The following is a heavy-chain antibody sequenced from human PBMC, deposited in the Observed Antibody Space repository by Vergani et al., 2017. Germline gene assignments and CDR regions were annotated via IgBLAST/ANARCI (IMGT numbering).Heavy chain of an antibody. CDR2: IKNTGDST. V-gene: IGHV3-23*01. D-gene: IGHD5-24*01. CDR3: GRGSENYN. J-gene: IGHJ4*02. Sequence: EVQLLQSEGAVVQPGGSLRLSCVASGFTFSSHAMSWVRQGHGQGLEWVSSIKNTGDSTHYADSVKGRFTISRDNSKNTLYLQMKRLRVEDTAVYYCGRGSENYNWVQGTLVTVSS. CDR1: GFTFSSHA.